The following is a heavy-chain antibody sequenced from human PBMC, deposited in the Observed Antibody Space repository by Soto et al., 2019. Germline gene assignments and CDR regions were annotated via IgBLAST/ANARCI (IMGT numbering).Heavy chain of an antibody. CDR1: GFTFSSYG. J-gene: IGHJ4*02. CDR3: ARDPLNDILTGPTAGFDY. CDR2: IWYDGSNK. V-gene: IGHV3-33*01. Sequence: QVQLVESGGGVVQPGRSLRLSCAASGFTFSSYGMHWVRQAPGKGLEWVAGIWYDGSNKYYADSVKGQFTISRDNSKNQLYLQMNSLTGEDTAVYYCARDPLNDILTGPTAGFDYWGQGSLVTVSS. D-gene: IGHD3-9*01.